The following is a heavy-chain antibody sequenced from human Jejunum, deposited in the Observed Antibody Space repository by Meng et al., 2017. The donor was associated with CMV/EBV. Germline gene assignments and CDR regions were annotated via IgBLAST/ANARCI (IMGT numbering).Heavy chain of an antibody. Sequence: EVQLVASGGGFVQPRASLCLSFSVSGFSVSHNAMSWGRQAPGKGLEWVSAIEGSNDNTHYADSVKGRFALSRDASTNTLYLQMNNLRAEDTAIYYCAKDIFRWAFDYWGHGNLVTVSS. CDR1: GFSVSHNA. CDR3: AKDIFRWAFDY. J-gene: IGHJ4*01. CDR2: IEGSNDNT. V-gene: IGHV3-23*04. D-gene: IGHD1-26*01.